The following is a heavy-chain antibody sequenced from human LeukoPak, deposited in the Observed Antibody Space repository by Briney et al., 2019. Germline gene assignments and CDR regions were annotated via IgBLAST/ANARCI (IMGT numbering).Heavy chain of an antibody. CDR1: GFTCSTYV. V-gene: IGHV3-23*01. CDR2: ISGTSGST. J-gene: IGHJ4*02. Sequence: GGSLRLSCAASGFTCSTYVMSWVRQAPGKGLEWVSAISGTSGSTHYADSVKGRFTISRDNSKNTLYLQMNSLRAEDTAVYYCAKGRGSGGNPFFDYWGQGTLVTVSS. CDR3: AKGRGSGGNPFFDY. D-gene: IGHD2-15*01.